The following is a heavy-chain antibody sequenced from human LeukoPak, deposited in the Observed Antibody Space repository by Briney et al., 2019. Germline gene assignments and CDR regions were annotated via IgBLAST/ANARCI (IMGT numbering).Heavy chain of an antibody. V-gene: IGHV3-74*01. J-gene: IGHJ4*02. Sequence: GGSLRLSCAASGFSFSSYWMHWVRQAPGRGLVWVSRINSNGRSTSYADSVKGRFTISRDNAKNTLYLEMNNLRAEDTAVYYCTRDVWGDRDNYFDCWGQGTLVTVSS. CDR1: GFSFSSYW. D-gene: IGHD2-8*01. CDR3: TRDVWGDRDNYFDC. CDR2: INSNGRST.